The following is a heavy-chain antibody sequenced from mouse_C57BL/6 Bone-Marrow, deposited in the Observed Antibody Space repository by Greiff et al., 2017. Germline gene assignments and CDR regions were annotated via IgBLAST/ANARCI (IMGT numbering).Heavy chain of an antibody. CDR3: TTCGYYSYYAMDY. D-gene: IGHD2-3*01. CDR1: GFNIKDDY. V-gene: IGHV14-4*01. J-gene: IGHJ4*01. CDR2: IDPENGDT. Sequence: VQLQQSGAELVRPGASVKLSCTASGFNIKDDYMHWVKQRPEQGLEWIGWIDPENGDTEYASKFQGKATITADTSSNTAYLQLSSLTSDDTAVYYCTTCGYYSYYAMDYWGQGTSVTVSS.